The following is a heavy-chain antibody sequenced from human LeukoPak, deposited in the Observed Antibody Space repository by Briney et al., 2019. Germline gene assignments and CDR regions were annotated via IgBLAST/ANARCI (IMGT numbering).Heavy chain of an antibody. CDR1: GYSFTIYW. D-gene: IGHD3-10*01. CDR2: IYPSDSDT. V-gene: IGHV5-51*01. J-gene: IGHJ4*02. CDR3: ARRRDYYGLGSFDY. Sequence: GESLKISCKGSGYSFTIYWIDWVRQMPGKDLEWMGTIYPSDSDTKYSPAFQGQVTISADKSISTAYLQWSSLKASDTAIYYCARRRDYYGLGSFDYWGQGTLVTVSS.